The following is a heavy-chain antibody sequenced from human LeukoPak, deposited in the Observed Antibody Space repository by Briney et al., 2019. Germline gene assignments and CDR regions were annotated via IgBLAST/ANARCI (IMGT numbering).Heavy chain of an antibody. CDR3: ARDRTLDY. CDR2: INGDGSST. V-gene: IGHV3-74*01. CDR1: GFTVSSYW. Sequence: PGRSLRLSCAASGFTVSSYWMYWVRQAPGKGLVWVSLINGDGSSTTYADSVEGRFTISSDNAKNTLYLQMNSLRAEDTAVYYCARDRTLDYWGRGTLVTVSS. J-gene: IGHJ4*02.